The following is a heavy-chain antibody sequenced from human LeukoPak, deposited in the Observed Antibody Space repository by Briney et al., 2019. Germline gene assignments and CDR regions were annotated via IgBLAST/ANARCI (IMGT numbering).Heavy chain of an antibody. CDR3: ARDSGTTGEVKFDP. CDR2: IYYSGST. D-gene: IGHD3-10*01. Sequence: SETLSLTCTVSGGSISTYYWSWIRQPPGKGLEWIGYIYYSGSTNYNPSLKSRVTISVDTSKNQFSLKLSSVTAADTAVYYCARDSGTTGEVKFDPWGQGTLVTVSS. CDR1: GGSISTYY. V-gene: IGHV4-59*01. J-gene: IGHJ5*02.